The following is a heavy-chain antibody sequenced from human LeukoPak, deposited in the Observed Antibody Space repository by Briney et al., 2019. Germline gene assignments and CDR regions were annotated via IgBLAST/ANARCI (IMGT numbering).Heavy chain of an antibody. CDR1: GFTFDRHW. J-gene: IGHJ4*02. CDR3: FGGQDTHYGLDY. D-gene: IGHD3-3*01. CDR2: INPEGTLT. V-gene: IGHV3-74*01. Sequence: GGSLRLSCTGSGFTFDRHWMHGVRQAPGKGLELVSHINPEGTLTTYADFVKGRFTISRDNTNNKLYLQMNRLRVDDTALYFYFGGQDTHYGLDYWGQGALVTVSS.